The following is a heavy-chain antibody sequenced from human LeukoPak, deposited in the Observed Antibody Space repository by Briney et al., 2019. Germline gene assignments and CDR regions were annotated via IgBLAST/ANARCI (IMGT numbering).Heavy chain of an antibody. J-gene: IGHJ2*01. Sequence: GGSLRLSCAASGFSFDDYTMHWVRQAAGKGLEWVSLISWHGVTTYYADSVKGRFTISRDNSKNSLFLQMNSLRTEDTALYYCARRAMIRDIFWYFDLWGRGTLVTVSS. D-gene: IGHD3-10*01. CDR1: GFSFDDYT. CDR2: ISWHGVTT. V-gene: IGHV3-43*01. CDR3: ARRAMIRDIFWYFDL.